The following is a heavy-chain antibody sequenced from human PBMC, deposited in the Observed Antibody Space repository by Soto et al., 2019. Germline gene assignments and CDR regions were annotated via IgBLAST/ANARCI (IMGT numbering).Heavy chain of an antibody. CDR3: ARDHDAFDI. Sequence: GSLRLCCAASVFTFIMFTMKWVRQAPGKGLEWVSSISSNSNYIYYADSVKGRFTISRDNAKNSLYLQMNSLRAGDTAVYYCARDHDAFDIWGQGTMVTVSS. CDR2: ISSNSNYI. V-gene: IGHV3-21*01. J-gene: IGHJ3*02. CDR1: VFTFIMFT.